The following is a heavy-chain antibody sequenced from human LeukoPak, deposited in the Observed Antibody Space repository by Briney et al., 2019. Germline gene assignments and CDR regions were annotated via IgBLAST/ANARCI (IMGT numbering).Heavy chain of an antibody. CDR3: ARRAGAFDP. CDR2: IYYSGST. V-gene: IGHV4-39*01. Sequence: PSETLSPTCTVSGGSITSSSYYWGWIRQPPGKGLEWIGSIYYSGSTYYNPSLKSRVTISVDTSNNQFSLKLSSVTAADTAVYYCARRAGAFDPWGQGTLVTVSS. D-gene: IGHD3-10*01. CDR1: GGSITSSSYY. J-gene: IGHJ5*02.